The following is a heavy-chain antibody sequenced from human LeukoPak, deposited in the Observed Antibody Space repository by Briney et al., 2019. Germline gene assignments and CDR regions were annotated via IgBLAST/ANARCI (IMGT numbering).Heavy chain of an antibody. J-gene: IGHJ5*02. CDR1: GHTFTGYY. CDR3: ARDLGPYSSGWYWFDP. Sequence: ASVKVSCKASGHTFTGYYMHWVRQAPGQGLEWMGWINPNSGGTNYAQKFQGRVTMTRDTSISTAYMELSRLRSDDTAVYYCARDLGPYSSGWYWFDPWGQGTLVTVSS. V-gene: IGHV1-2*02. D-gene: IGHD6-19*01. CDR2: INPNSGGT.